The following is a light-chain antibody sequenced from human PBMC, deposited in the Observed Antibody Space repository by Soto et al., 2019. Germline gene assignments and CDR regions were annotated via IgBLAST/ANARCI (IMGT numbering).Light chain of an antibody. Sequence: QSALTQPPSASGSPGQSVTISCTGTSSDVGAYNYVSWYQQYPGKAPKLMIYEVSKRPSGVPDRFSGSKSGNTASLTVSGLQSEGEADYYCTSYVGRDTGVFGGGTKLTVL. CDR1: SSDVGAYNY. CDR3: TSYVGRDTGV. CDR2: EVS. J-gene: IGLJ3*02. V-gene: IGLV2-8*01.